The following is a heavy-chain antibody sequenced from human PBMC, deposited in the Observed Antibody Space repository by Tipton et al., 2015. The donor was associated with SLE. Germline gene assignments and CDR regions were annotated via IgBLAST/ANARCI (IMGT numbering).Heavy chain of an antibody. V-gene: IGHV3-30*02. CDR2: IQNDGSNK. CDR3: ANSRFVPEAY. D-gene: IGHD3-3*01. CDR1: GFTFRNYG. J-gene: IGHJ4*02. Sequence: QLVQSGGGVVQPGGSLRLSCAASGFTFRNYGMHWVRQAPGKGLEWLTFIQNDGSNKYYADSVKGRFTISRDNSKNTVSLQMNNPRPEDTAVYYCANSRFVPEAYWGQGSLVTVSS.